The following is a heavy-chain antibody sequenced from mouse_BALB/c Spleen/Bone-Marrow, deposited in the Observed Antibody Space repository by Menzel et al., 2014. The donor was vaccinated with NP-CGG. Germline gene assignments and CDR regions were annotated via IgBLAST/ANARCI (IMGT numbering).Heavy chain of an antibody. V-gene: IGHV7-3*02. D-gene: IGHD2-1*01. J-gene: IGHJ4*01. Sequence: EVKLQESGGGLVQPGGSLRLSCATSGFTLTDYYMSWVRQPPGKALEWLGFIRNKANGYTTEYSASVKGRFTISRDNSQSILYLQMNTLRAEDSATYYCARSLYPRAMDYWGQGTSVTVSS. CDR3: ARSLYPRAMDY. CDR1: GFTLTDYY. CDR2: IRNKANGYTT.